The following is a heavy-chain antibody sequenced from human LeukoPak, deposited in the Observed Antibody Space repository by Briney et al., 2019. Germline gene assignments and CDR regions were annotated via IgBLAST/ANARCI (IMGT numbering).Heavy chain of an antibody. V-gene: IGHV1-18*01. D-gene: IGHD3-10*01. CDR1: GYTFTSYG. CDR3: ARNAPFGPYYYYYMDV. J-gene: IGHJ6*03. CDR2: ISAYNGNT. Sequence: ASVTVSCKASGYTFTSYGISWVRQAPGQGLEWMGWISAYNGNTNYAQKLQGRVTMTTDTSTSTAYMELRSLRSDDTAVYYCARNAPFGPYYYYYMDVWGKGTTVTVSS.